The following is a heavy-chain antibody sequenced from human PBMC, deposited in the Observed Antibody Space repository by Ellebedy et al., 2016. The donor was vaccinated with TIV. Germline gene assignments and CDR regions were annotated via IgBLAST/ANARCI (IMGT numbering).Heavy chain of an antibody. Sequence: PGGSLRLSCAASGFTFSSYSMNWVRQAPGKGLEWVSCISSSGTYIYYADSLKGRFTISRDSAKNSLYLQMNSLRAEDTAVYYCARDRYSRSWTYFFDYWGQGALVTVSS. J-gene: IGHJ4*02. CDR1: GFTFSSYS. D-gene: IGHD1-26*01. V-gene: IGHV3-21*01. CDR3: ARDRYSRSWTYFFDY. CDR2: ISSSGTYI.